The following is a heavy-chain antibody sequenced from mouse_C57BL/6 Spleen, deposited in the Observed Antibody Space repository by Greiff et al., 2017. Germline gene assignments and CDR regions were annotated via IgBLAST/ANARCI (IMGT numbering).Heavy chain of an antibody. CDR1: GYTFTSYW. Sequence: QVQLKQPGAELVRPGSSVKLSCKASGYTFTSYWMHWVKQRPIQGLEWIGNIDPSDSETHYNQKFKDKATLTVDKSSSTAYMQLSSLTSEDSAVYYCARLPLYYYGSSPYAMDYWGQGTSVTVSS. J-gene: IGHJ4*01. D-gene: IGHD1-1*01. V-gene: IGHV1-52*01. CDR2: IDPSDSET. CDR3: ARLPLYYYGSSPYAMDY.